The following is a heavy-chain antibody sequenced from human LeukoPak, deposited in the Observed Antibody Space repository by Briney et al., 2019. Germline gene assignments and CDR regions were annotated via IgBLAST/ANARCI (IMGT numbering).Heavy chain of an antibody. CDR2: IDPSGGST. V-gene: IGHV1-46*01. D-gene: IGHD3-9*01. CDR3: ARSELRYFDWLTPKFDY. J-gene: IGHJ4*02. CDR1: GYTFTTYY. Sequence: ASVKVSCKASGYTFTTYYMHWVRQAPGQGLEWMGIIDPSGGSTSYAQKFQGRVTMTRDTSTSTVYMELSSLRSDDTAVYYCARSELRYFDWLTPKFDYWGQGTLVTVSS.